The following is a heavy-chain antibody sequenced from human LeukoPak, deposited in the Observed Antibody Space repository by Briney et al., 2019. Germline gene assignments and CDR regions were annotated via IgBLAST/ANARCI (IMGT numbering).Heavy chain of an antibody. CDR1: GGSISSSSYY. J-gene: IGHJ4*02. CDR2: IYYSGTT. CDR3: ARLGSAAGGSRYFDY. V-gene: IGHV4-39*01. D-gene: IGHD6-13*01. Sequence: SETLSLTCTVSGGSISSSSYYWGWIRQPPGEGLEWIGSIYYSGTTYYNPSLKSRVTISVDTSKNQFSLILSSVTAADTAVYYCARLGSAAGGSRYFDYWGQGTLVTVSS.